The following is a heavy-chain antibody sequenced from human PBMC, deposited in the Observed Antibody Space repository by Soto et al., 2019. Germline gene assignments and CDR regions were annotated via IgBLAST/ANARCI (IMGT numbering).Heavy chain of an antibody. Sequence: SETLSLTCTVSGGSISSSSYYWGWIRQPPGKGLEWIGSIYYSGSTYYNPSLKSRVTISVDTSKNQFSLKLSSVTAADTAVYYCARTTEQWLAQRGYYFDYWGQGTLVTVSS. CDR1: GGSISSSSYY. CDR2: IYYSGST. D-gene: IGHD6-19*01. V-gene: IGHV4-39*01. CDR3: ARTTEQWLAQRGYYFDY. J-gene: IGHJ4*02.